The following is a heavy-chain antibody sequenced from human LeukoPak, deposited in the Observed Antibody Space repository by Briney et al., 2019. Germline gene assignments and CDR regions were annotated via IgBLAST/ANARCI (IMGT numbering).Heavy chain of an antibody. D-gene: IGHD3-3*01. CDR1: GYTFTSYG. V-gene: IGHV1-18*01. J-gene: IGHJ5*02. Sequence: GASVKASCKASGYTFTSYGISWVRQVPGQGLEWMGWISAYNGNTNYAQKLQGRVTMTTDTSTSTAYMELRSLRSDDTAVYYCARAGETIFGAPNWFDPWGQGTLVTVSS. CDR2: ISAYNGNT. CDR3: ARAGETIFGAPNWFDP.